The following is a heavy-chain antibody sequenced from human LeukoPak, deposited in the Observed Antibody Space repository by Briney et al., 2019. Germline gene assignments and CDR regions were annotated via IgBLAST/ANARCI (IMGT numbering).Heavy chain of an antibody. J-gene: IGHJ4*02. D-gene: IGHD2-8*02. CDR1: RYTFTGYY. Sequence: ASVKVSCKASRYTFTGYYMHWVRQAPGQGLEWMGWINPNDGGTNYAQKFQDRVTMTLDTSISTGYMELSRLRSDDTAIYFCARVDGGEWYYFDYWGQGTLVTVFS. V-gene: IGHV1-2*02. CDR3: ARVDGGEWYYFDY. CDR2: INPNDGGT.